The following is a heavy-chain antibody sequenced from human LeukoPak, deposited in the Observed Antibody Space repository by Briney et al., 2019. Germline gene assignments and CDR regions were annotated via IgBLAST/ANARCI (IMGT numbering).Heavy chain of an antibody. D-gene: IGHD3-10*01. V-gene: IGHV3-21*01. CDR2: ISSSSSYI. J-gene: IGHJ3*02. CDR3: ARITYYYGSGSSSDAFDI. Sequence: PGGSLRLSCAASGFTFSSYGMNWVRQAPGKGLEWVSSISSSSSYIYYADSVKGRFTISRDNAKNSLYLQMNSLRAEDTAVYYCARITYYYGSGSSSDAFDIWGQGTMVTVSS. CDR1: GFTFSSYG.